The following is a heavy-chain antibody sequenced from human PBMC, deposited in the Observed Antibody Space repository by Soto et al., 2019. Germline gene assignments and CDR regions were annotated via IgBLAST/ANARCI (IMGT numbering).Heavy chain of an antibody. CDR3: AKDRGIIVKAGDAFDV. CDR1: GFTLSMSA. D-gene: IGHD3-16*02. Sequence: GGSLRLSCASSGFTLSMSAVNWVRQAPGKGLEWVSYISDSGDRTYYADSVKGRFTISRDRSKNTVSLQMDSLRAEDTAIYYCAKDRGIIVKAGDAFDVWGQGTKVTVSS. CDR2: ISDSGDRT. V-gene: IGHV3-23*01. J-gene: IGHJ3*01.